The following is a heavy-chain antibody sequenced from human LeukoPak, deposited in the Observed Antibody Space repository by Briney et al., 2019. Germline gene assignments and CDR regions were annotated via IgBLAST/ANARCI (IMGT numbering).Heavy chain of an antibody. D-gene: IGHD1-7*01. J-gene: IGHJ4*02. CDR2: ISGSGDST. Sequence: GGSLRLSCVASGFTFKISAMAWVRQAPGKGLEWVSIISGSGDSTDYSNSVKGHFTISRDNSKNTVFLQMDSLRAEDMAVYYCARDDDWNYEDYWGQGTLVTVSS. CDR3: ARDDDWNYEDY. V-gene: IGHV3-23*01. CDR1: GFTFKISA.